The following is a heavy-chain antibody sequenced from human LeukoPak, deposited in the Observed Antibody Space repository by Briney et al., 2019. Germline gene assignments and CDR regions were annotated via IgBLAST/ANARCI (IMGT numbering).Heavy chain of an antibody. CDR2: ISGSGGST. D-gene: IGHD1-26*01. V-gene: IGHV3-23*01. J-gene: IGHJ5*02. Sequence: GGSLRLSCAASGSTFSSYAMSWVRQAPGKGLEWVSAISGSGGSTYYADSVKGRFTISRDNSKNTLYLQMNSLRAEDTAVYYCAKDQSGSYSGWFDPWGQGTLVTVSS. CDR1: GSTFSSYA. CDR3: AKDQSGSYSGWFDP.